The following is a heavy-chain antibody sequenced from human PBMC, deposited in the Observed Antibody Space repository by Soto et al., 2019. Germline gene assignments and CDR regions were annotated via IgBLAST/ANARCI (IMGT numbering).Heavy chain of an antibody. CDR3: ARDLSERDAFDI. CDR2: ISAYNGNT. CDR1: GYIFTDYY. J-gene: IGHJ3*02. V-gene: IGHV1-18*04. Sequence: ASVKVSCKASGYIFTDYYMHWVRQAPGQGLEWMGWISAYNGNTNYAQKLQGRVTMTTDTSTSTAYMELRSLRSDDTAVYYCARDLSERDAFDIWGQGTMVTVSS.